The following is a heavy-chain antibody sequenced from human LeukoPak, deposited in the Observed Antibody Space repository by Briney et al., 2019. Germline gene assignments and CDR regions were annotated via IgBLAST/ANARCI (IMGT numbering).Heavy chain of an antibody. V-gene: IGHV3-23*01. CDR1: GFTFSSYD. D-gene: IGHD3-10*01. Sequence: GGSLRLSCAASGFTFSSYDMSWVRQAPGKGLEWVSAISGSGSSTYYADSVKGRFTISRDNSKSTMYLQMNSLRVEDTAVYYCAKLAKYFYGSETFYFFEHWGQGTPVTASS. CDR3: AKLAKYFYGSETFYFFEH. J-gene: IGHJ4*02. CDR2: ISGSGSST.